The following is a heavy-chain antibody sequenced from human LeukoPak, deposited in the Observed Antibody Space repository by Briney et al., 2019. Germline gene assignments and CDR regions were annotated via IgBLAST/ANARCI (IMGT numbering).Heavy chain of an antibody. Sequence: GGSLRLSCAASGFTFSSYSMNWVRQAPGKGLEWVSSISSSSSYIYYADSVKGRFTISRDNSKNTLYLQMNSLRAEDTAVYYCAKDTSCSSTSCYVLDYWGQGTLVTVSS. D-gene: IGHD2-2*01. V-gene: IGHV3-21*01. CDR1: GFTFSSYS. J-gene: IGHJ4*02. CDR3: AKDTSCSSTSCYVLDY. CDR2: ISSSSSYI.